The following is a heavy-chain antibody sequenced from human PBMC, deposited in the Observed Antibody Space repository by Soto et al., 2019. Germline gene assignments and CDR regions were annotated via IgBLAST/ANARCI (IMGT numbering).Heavy chain of an antibody. J-gene: IGHJ5*02. CDR3: VRQTYCSSSRCYET. D-gene: IGHD2-2*01. Sequence: GGSLRLSCAASGFTFSSFDMSWVRQAPGRGLEWVSGVSGSGANTENADSVKGRFTISRDSSKNTLYLQMNSLRDEDTAVYYCVRQTYCSSSRCYETWGQGTLVTVSS. CDR1: GFTFSSFD. V-gene: IGHV3-23*01. CDR2: VSGSGANT.